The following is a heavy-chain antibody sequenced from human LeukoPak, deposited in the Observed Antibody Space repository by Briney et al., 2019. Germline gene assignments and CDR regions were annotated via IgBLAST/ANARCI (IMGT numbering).Heavy chain of an antibody. D-gene: IGHD6-13*01. V-gene: IGHV7-4-1*02. CDR2: INTNTGNP. Sequence: ASVKVSCKASGYTFTIYAMNWVRQAPGQGLEWMGWINTNTGNPTYAQGFTGRFVFSLDTSVSTAYLQISSLKAEDTAVYYCASTWQQLVPYYYYMDVWGKGTTVTVSS. CDR1: GYTFTIYA. J-gene: IGHJ6*03. CDR3: ASTWQQLVPYYYYMDV.